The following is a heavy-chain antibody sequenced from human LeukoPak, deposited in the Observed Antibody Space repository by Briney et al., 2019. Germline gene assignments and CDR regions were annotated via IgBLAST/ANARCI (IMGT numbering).Heavy chain of an antibody. J-gene: IGHJ6*02. CDR3: AKDILGRSNGGNNYFGKEV. D-gene: IGHD2-15*01. Sequence: GASVKVSCKASGYTFTSYGISWVRQVPGQGLEWMGWISAYNGDTNYAQKLQGRVTMTTDTSTSTAYIELRSLRSDDTAVYYCAKDILGRSNGGNNYFGKEVWGPRNTVTVS. CDR1: GYTFTSYG. V-gene: IGHV1-18*01. CDR2: ISAYNGDT.